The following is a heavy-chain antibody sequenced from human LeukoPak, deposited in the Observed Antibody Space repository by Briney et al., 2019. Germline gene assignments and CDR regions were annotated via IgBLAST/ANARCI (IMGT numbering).Heavy chain of an antibody. V-gene: IGHV3-48*03. J-gene: IGHJ4*02. CDR3: ATFNVY. Sequence: GGSLRLSCAASGFTFSSYEMNWVRQAPGKGLEWVSYISTTGSPIYYADSVKGRFTISRDNARNSLYLQMDSLRAEVTAVYYCATFNVYWGQGTLVTVSS. CDR1: GFTFSSYE. CDR2: ISTTGSPI.